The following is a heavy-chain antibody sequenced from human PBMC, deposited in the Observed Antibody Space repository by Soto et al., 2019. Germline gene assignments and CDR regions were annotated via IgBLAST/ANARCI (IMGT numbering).Heavy chain of an antibody. Sequence: QAQLVESGGSVVQPGRSLRLSCAASGFTFNNYGIHWVRQAPGKGLEWVAAISNDGSADYYADSVKGRFTISRDNPKNTGYLQMNNLKSEDTAVYSCANQERGSYFGYWGQGTLVTVSS. J-gene: IGHJ4*02. V-gene: IGHV3-30*18. CDR1: GFTFNNYG. D-gene: IGHD3-16*01. CDR3: ANQERGSYFGY. CDR2: ISNDGSAD.